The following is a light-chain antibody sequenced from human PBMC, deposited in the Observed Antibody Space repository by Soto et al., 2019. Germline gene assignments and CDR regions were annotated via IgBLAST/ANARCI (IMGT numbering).Light chain of an antibody. Sequence: QSALTQPPSVSGSPGQSVTLSCTGTSSDVGSYNRVCWYQQPPGTAPKLMIYEVTNRPSGVPDRFSGSKSGNTASLIISGLQAEDEADYYCSSYTSSNTWVFGGGTQLTVL. V-gene: IGLV2-18*02. CDR1: SSDVGSYNR. J-gene: IGLJ3*02. CDR2: EVT. CDR3: SSYTSSNTWV.